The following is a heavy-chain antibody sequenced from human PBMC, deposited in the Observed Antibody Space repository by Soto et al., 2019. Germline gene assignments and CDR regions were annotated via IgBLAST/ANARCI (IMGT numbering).Heavy chain of an antibody. Sequence: SETLSLTCTVSGGSINSGGFYWSWIRQLPEKGLEWIAYIFPSGSTSYNPSLRSRVSISADTSKNQLSLSLTSVTVADTAVYYCARESTTITMVRGVIITGYYGMDVWGQGTTVTVSS. CDR1: GGSINSGGFY. CDR2: IFPSGST. J-gene: IGHJ6*02. V-gene: IGHV4-31*03. CDR3: ARESTTITMVRGVIITGYYGMDV. D-gene: IGHD3-10*01.